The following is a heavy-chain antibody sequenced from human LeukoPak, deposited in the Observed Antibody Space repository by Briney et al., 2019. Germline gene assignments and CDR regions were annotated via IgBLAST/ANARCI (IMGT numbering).Heavy chain of an antibody. CDR3: VTDQTGRHPYFFDY. J-gene: IGHJ4*02. CDR2: IKEDGSEI. CDR1: GFNFSTYW. D-gene: IGHD3-10*01. V-gene: IGHV3-7*01. Sequence: GGSLRLSCAASGFNFSTYWMTWVRQVLGKGLEWVANIKEDGSEIYYVDAVKGRFSISRDNAKTSLYLHMNNLSVADTAVYYCVTDQTGRHPYFFDYWGQGTLVTVSS.